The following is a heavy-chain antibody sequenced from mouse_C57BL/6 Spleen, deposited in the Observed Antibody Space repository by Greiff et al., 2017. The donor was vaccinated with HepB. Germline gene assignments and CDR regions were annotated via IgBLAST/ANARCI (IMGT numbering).Heavy chain of an antibody. Sequence: VQLQQSGAELVRPGASVKLSCTASGFNIKDYYMHWVKQRPEQGLEWIGWIDPENGDTEYASKFQGKATITADTSSNTAYLQLSSLTSEDTAVYYCTTPAQAYYFDYWGQGTTLTVSS. J-gene: IGHJ2*01. CDR2: IDPENGDT. V-gene: IGHV14-4*01. D-gene: IGHD3-2*02. CDR3: TTPAQAYYFDY. CDR1: GFNIKDYY.